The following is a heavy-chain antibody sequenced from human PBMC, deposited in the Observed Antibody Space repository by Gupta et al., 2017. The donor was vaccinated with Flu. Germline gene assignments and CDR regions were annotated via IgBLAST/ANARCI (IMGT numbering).Heavy chain of an antibody. D-gene: IGHD3-3*01. Sequence: TGKGLEWVSGVEPAGHTKYSEAVKGQFTNAREKAKNSLYLQLNNLGAGDTAVYYCARGGGRFLEYFQHYWMDVWGKGTTVIVSS. J-gene: IGHJ6*04. CDR2: VEPAGHT. V-gene: IGHV3-13*04. CDR3: ARGGGRFLEYFQHYWMDV.